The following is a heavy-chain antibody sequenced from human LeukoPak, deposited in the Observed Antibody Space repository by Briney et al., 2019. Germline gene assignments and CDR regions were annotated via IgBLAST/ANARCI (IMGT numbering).Heavy chain of an antibody. Sequence: PGGSLRLSCAASGFTFSSYGMHWVRQAPGKGLEWVAGIWYDGSNKYYADSVKGRFTISRDNSKNTLYLQMNSLRAEDTAVYYCAREGYLGYCSGGSCFNWFDPWGQGTLVAVSS. V-gene: IGHV3-33*01. CDR1: GFTFSSYG. CDR3: AREGYLGYCSGGSCFNWFDP. D-gene: IGHD2-15*01. J-gene: IGHJ5*02. CDR2: IWYDGSNK.